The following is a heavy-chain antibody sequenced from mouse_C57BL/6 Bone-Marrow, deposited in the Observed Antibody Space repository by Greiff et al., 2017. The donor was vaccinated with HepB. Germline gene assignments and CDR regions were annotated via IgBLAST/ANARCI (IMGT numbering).Heavy chain of an antibody. CDR1: GYTFTDYN. CDR3: ARGGPIYYGNYYAMDY. Sequence: VQLQQSGPELVKPGASVKIPCKASGYTFTDYNMDWVKQSHGKSLEWIGDINPNNGGTIYNQKFKGKATLTVDKSSRTAYMELRSLTSEDTAVYYCARGGPIYYGNYYAMDYWGQGTSVTVSS. V-gene: IGHV1-18*01. J-gene: IGHJ4*01. CDR2: INPNNGGT. D-gene: IGHD2-1*01.